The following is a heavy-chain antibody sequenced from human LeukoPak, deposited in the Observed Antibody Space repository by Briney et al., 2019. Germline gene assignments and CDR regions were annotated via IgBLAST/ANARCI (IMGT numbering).Heavy chain of an antibody. CDR1: GDTFTAYY. V-gene: IGHV1-2*02. CDR2: VHRDNGDK. CDR3: ARGVYTSDLDYYFDP. D-gene: IGHD3-22*01. J-gene: IGHJ5*02. Sequence: AASVKISCKTSGDTFTAYYFHWVRQAPGQGLEWVGGVHRDNGDKHYGENFQGRVTLTRDTSINTAYMELNGLTSDDTAVYFCARGVYTSDLDYYFDPWGQGTQVTVSS.